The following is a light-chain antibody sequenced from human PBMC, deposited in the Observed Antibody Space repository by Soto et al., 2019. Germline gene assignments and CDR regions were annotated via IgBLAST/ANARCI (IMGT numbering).Light chain of an antibody. Sequence: QSALTQPASVSGSPGQSITISCTGTSSDIGGHNYVSWYQQHPGKAPKLMIFDVTSRPSGVSNRFSGSKSGNTASLTISGLQAEDEADYYCSSSATSGTPYVFATGTKLTVL. CDR1: SSDIGGHNY. CDR2: DVT. CDR3: SSSATSGTPYV. V-gene: IGLV2-14*01. J-gene: IGLJ1*01.